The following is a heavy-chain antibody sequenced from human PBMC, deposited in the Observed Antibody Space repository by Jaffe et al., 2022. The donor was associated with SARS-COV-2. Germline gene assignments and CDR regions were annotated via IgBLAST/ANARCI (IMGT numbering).Heavy chain of an antibody. CDR1: GLTLSNHW. CDR2: INQDGSEK. Sequence: EVQLVESGGGLVQPGGSLRLSCGVSGLTLSNHWMIWVRQAPGKGLEWVANINQDGSEKYYVDSVKGRFTVSRDNAKNSLYLQMNSLRVEDTAVYYCGRRAYWGQGTLVTVSS. CDR3: GRRAY. J-gene: IGHJ4*02. V-gene: IGHV3-7*01.